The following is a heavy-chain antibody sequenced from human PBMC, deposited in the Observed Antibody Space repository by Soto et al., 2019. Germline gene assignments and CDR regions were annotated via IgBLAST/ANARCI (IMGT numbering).Heavy chain of an antibody. D-gene: IGHD3-10*01. V-gene: IGHV3-9*01. Sequence: LSLTCAVSGGSISSGGYSWSWIRQPPGKGLEWVSGISWNSGSIGYADSVKGRFIISRENAKNSLYLQMNSLRAEDTALYYCAKDIGSRAYGFYYGMDVWGQGTTVTVSS. CDR1: GGSISSGGYS. CDR2: ISWNSGSI. J-gene: IGHJ6*02. CDR3: AKDIGSRAYGFYYGMDV.